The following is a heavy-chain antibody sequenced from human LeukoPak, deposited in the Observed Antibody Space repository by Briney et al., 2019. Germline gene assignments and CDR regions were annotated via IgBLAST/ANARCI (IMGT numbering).Heavy chain of an antibody. J-gene: IGHJ4*02. CDR2: ISAYNGNT. CDR3: ARDTALRTYYYGSGSPCDY. CDR1: GYAFTSYG. Sequence: ASVKVSCKASGYAFTSYGISWVRQAPGQGLEWMGWISAYNGNTNYAQKLQGRVTMTTDTSTSTAYTELRSLRSDDTAVYYCARDTALRTYYYGSGSPCDYWGQGTLVTVS. V-gene: IGHV1-18*01. D-gene: IGHD3-10*01.